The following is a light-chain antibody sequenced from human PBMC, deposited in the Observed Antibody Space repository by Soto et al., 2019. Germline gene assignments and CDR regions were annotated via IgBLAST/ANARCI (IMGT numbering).Light chain of an antibody. CDR3: SSYTSSITYV. V-gene: IGLV2-14*01. J-gene: IGLJ1*01. CDR1: SSDVGGYNY. CDR2: DAS. Sequence: QSALTQPASVSGSPGQSITISCTGTSSDVGGYNYVSWYQQHPGEAPQLMIYDASNRPSGVSDRFSGSKSGNTASLTISGLQAEDEADYYCSSYTSSITYVFGSGTKLTVL.